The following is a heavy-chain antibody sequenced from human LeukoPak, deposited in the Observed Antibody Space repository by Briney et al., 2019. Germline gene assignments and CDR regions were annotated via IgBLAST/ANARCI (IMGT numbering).Heavy chain of an antibody. V-gene: IGHV4-31*03. CDR2: IYYSGST. J-gene: IGHJ4*02. D-gene: IGHD6-19*01. Sequence: SETLSLTCTVSGGSISSGGYYWSWIRQHPGKGLEWIGYIYYSGSTYYNPSLKSRVTISVDTSKNQFSLKLSSVTAADTAVYCCAGTGYSSGWRDYWGQGTLVTVSS. CDR3: AGTGYSSGWRDY. CDR1: GGSISSGGYY.